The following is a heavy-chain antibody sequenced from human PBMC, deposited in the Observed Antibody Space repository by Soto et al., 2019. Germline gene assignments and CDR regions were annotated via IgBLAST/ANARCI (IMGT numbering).Heavy chain of an antibody. D-gene: IGHD2-15*01. CDR3: ARGISVMVASDGDAPDKYFFDS. V-gene: IGHV4-34*01. Sequence: SETLSLTCAVYGGSFSGYYWTWIRQPPEKGLEWIGEINYSGSANQNPSLKSRVSMSVDTTKNQFSLKLRSVTAADTAMYYCARGISVMVASDGDAPDKYFFDSWSLGTLVTVSS. J-gene: IGHJ4*02. CDR2: INYSGSA. CDR1: GGSFSGYY.